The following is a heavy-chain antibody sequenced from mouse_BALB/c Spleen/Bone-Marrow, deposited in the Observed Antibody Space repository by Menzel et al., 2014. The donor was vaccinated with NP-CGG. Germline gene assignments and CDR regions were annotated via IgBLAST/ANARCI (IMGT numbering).Heavy chain of an antibody. Sequence: EVKLMESGGGLVQPGGSLKLSCAASGFDFSRYWMSWVRQAPGKGLEWIGEINPDSSTINYTPSLKDKFITSRDNAKNTLYLQMSKVRSEDTALYYCARLGYYGSSDYWGQGTTLTVSS. CDR2: INPDSSTI. CDR1: GFDFSRYW. CDR3: ARLGYYGSSDY. D-gene: IGHD1-1*01. V-gene: IGHV4-1*02. J-gene: IGHJ2*01.